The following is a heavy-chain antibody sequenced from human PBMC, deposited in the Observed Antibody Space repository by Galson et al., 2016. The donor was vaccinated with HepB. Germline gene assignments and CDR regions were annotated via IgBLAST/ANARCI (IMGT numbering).Heavy chain of an antibody. CDR1: GDSIISGYH. J-gene: IGHJ4*02. D-gene: IGHD6-19*01. CDR3: ARHWGKDDGWSEN. V-gene: IGHV4-38-2*01. Sequence: SETLSLTCSVSGDSIISGYHWGWIRHPPGKGLEWIGMTHRSGTTYYNPSLQSRVTISVDTSMNHFSLTLRSVTAADTAVYYCARHWGKDDGWSENWGQGTLVAVSS. CDR2: THRSGTT.